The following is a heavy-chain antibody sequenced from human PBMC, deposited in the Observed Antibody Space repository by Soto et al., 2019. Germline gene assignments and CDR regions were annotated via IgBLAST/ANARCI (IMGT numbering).Heavy chain of an antibody. Sequence: GGSLRLSCAASGFTFSSYAMSWVRQAPGKGLEWVSIISDSGDNIYYADSVKGRFTISRDNSKNTLYLQMNSLRAEDTAVYYCAKAETLVAGTVDYYGTDVWGQGTTLNVSS. D-gene: IGHD6-19*01. V-gene: IGHV3-23*01. CDR2: ISDSGDNI. CDR1: GFTFSSYA. J-gene: IGHJ6*02. CDR3: AKAETLVAGTVDYYGTDV.